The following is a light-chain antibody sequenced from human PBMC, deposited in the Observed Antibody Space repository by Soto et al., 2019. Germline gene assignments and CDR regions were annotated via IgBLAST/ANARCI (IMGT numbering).Light chain of an antibody. CDR1: QSVASSY. V-gene: IGKV3-20*01. CDR3: QEYGSSPRT. J-gene: IGKJ1*01. Sequence: EIVLTQSPGTLSLSPGERATFSCRASQSVASSYVAWYQQKPGQSPRLLISGASNRATGIPDRFSGSGSGTDFTLTISRLEPEDFAVYYCQEYGSSPRTFGQGTKVDIK. CDR2: GAS.